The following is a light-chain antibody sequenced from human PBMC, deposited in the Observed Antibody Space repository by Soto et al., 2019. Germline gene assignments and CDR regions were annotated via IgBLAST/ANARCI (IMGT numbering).Light chain of an antibody. CDR2: DVN. V-gene: IGLV2-14*01. CDR1: SSDIGTYNF. J-gene: IGLJ2*01. CDR3: SSYTSSSTAVV. Sequence: QSALTQPASVSGSPGQSITISCTGTSSDIGTYNFVSWYQQHPGKAPKLMIYDVNNRPSGVSDRFSGSKSGNTASLTISGLQAEDEADYYCSSYTSSSTAVVFGGGTKLTVL.